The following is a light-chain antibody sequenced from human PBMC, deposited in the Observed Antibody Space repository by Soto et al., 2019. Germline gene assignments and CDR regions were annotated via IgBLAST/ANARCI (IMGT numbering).Light chain of an antibody. CDR2: EGT. CDR3: SSYAGSSARVV. Sequence: QSVLTQPASVSGSPEQPITISGTRSSTDFENYNLVSWYQHCPDKAPKLIIFEGTKRPSEISDRFSGSESDTTASLIISGLQPDDEADYYCSSYAGSSARVVFGGGTKLTV. CDR1: STDFENYNL. V-gene: IGLV2-23*01. J-gene: IGLJ2*01.